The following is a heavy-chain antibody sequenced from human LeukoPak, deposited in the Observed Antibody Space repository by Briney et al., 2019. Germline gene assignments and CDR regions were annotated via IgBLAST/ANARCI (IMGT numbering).Heavy chain of an antibody. J-gene: IGHJ4*02. CDR1: GYTFTSYG. CDR3: ARDREQGSGWEKFDY. D-gene: IGHD6-19*01. CDR2: ISAYNGNT. V-gene: IGHV1-18*01. Sequence: GASVKVSCKASGYTFTSYGISWVRQAPGQGLEWMGWISAYNGNTNYAQKFQGRVTMTRDTSISTAYMELSSLRSDDTAVYYCARDREQGSGWEKFDYWGQGTLVTVSS.